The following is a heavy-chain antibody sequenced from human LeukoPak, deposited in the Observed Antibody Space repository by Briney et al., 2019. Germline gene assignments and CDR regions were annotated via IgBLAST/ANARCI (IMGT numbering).Heavy chain of an antibody. Sequence: SETLSLTCTVSGCTISSYYWSWIRQPAGKGLEWVGRIYTSGSTNYNPSLKSRVTMSVDKSKNQFFPKLRSVTAGDTAVYFCARDLTMVRGVPQRYFDYGGQETLVTVPS. J-gene: IGHJ4*02. V-gene: IGHV4-4*07. CDR2: IYTSGST. CDR1: GCTISSYY. CDR3: ARDLTMVRGVPQRYFDY. D-gene: IGHD3-10*01.